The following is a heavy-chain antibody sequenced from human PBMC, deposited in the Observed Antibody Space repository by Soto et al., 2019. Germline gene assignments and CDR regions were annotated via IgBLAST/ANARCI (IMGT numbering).Heavy chain of an antibody. CDR3: AKDSVLRYFDWQINYFDY. J-gene: IGHJ4*02. V-gene: IGHV3-23*01. CDR2: ISGSGGST. D-gene: IGHD3-9*01. Sequence: PGGSLRLSCAASGFTFSSYAMSWVRQAPGKGLEWVSAISGSGGSTYYADSVKGRFTISRDNSKNTLYLQMNSLRAEDTAVYYCAKDSVLRYFDWQINYFDYWGQGTLVTVSS. CDR1: GFTFSSYA.